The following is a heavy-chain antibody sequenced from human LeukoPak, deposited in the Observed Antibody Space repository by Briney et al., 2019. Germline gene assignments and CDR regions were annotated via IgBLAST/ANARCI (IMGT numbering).Heavy chain of an antibody. Sequence: PGESLKISCKGSGYSFTSYWIGWVRQMPGKGLEWMGIIYPGDSDTRYSPSFQGQVTISADKSISTAYLQWSSLKASDTAMYHCARVYYYDSSGYYYVELFDYWGQGTLVTVSS. CDR2: IYPGDSDT. V-gene: IGHV5-51*01. CDR1: GYSFTSYW. J-gene: IGHJ4*02. CDR3: ARVYYYDSSGYYYVELFDY. D-gene: IGHD3-22*01.